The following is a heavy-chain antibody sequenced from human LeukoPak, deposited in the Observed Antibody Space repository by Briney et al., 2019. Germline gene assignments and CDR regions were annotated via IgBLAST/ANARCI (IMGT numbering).Heavy chain of an antibody. V-gene: IGHV3-21*01. CDR2: ISSSSSYI. CDR3: ARVTQYYDSSGYSSYFDY. J-gene: IGHJ4*02. CDR1: RFTFSSYS. Sequence: GGSLRLSCAASRFTFSSYSMNWVRQAPGKGLEWVSSISSSSSYIYYADSVKGRFSISRDNAKKSLYLQMNSLRAEDTAVYYCARVTQYYDSSGYSSYFDYWGQGTLVTVSS. D-gene: IGHD3-22*01.